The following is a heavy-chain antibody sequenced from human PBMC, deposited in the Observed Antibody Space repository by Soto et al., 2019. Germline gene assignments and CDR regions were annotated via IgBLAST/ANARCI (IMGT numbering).Heavy chain of an antibody. CDR3: AKQEWLRNDAFDI. D-gene: IGHD5-12*01. Sequence: GGSLRVSCAASGFTFSSYAMSWVRQAPGKGLEWVSAISGSGGSTYYADSVKGRFTISRDNSKNTLYLQMNSLRAEDTAVYYCAKQEWLRNDAFDIWGQGTMVTVSS. J-gene: IGHJ3*02. CDR2: ISGSGGST. V-gene: IGHV3-23*01. CDR1: GFTFSSYA.